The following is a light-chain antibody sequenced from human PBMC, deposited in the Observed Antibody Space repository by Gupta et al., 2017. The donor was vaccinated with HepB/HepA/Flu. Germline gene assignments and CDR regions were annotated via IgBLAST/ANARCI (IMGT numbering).Light chain of an antibody. J-gene: IGLJ2*01. CDR3: QSYDGSMSGSVV. V-gene: IGLV1-40*01. CDR1: SSNIGVGYE. CDR2: GNS. Sequence: QSVLPQPPSVSRAPGQWVTISCTGSSSNIGVGYEVNGYQQLPASVPKLLIYGNSNRPSGGTDGFSGFKSGISASLAITWLQAEEEVDYYCQSYDGSMSGSVVFGGGIKLTVL.